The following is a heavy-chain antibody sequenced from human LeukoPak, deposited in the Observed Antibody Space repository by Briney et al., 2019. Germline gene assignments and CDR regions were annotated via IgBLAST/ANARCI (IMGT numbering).Heavy chain of an antibody. CDR2: IKQDGSEK. V-gene: IGHV3-7*03. J-gene: IGHJ4*02. Sequence: PGGSLRLSCAASGFTFSSYWMSWVRQAPGKGLEWVANIKQDGSEKYYVDSVKGRFTISRDNAKNSLYLQMNSLRAEYTALYYCAKDISSLAVAGGGIDYWGQGTLVTVSS. D-gene: IGHD6-19*01. CDR1: GFTFSSYW. CDR3: AKDISSLAVAGGGIDY.